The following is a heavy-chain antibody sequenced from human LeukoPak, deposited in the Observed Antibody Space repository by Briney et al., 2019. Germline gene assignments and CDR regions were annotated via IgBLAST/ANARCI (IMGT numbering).Heavy chain of an antibody. V-gene: IGHV3-23*01. J-gene: IGHJ2*01. Sequence: GGSLRLSCAASGFTFSSSTMSWVRQAPGKGLEWVSAVSDSGDRTFYADSVRGRFTISRDNSKNTLFLHMNTLRAEDTAIYYCAKDRTVGASYWYFDLWGRGTLVTVSS. CDR3: AKDRTVGASYWYFDL. D-gene: IGHD1-26*01. CDR2: VSDSGDRT. CDR1: GFTFSSST.